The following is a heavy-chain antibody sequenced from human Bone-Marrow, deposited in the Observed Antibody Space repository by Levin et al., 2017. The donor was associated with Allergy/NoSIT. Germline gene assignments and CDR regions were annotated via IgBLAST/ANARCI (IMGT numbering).Heavy chain of an antibody. V-gene: IGHV3-21*01. Sequence: GGSLRLSCAASGFTFSSYSMNWVRQAPGKGLEWVSSISSSSSYIYYADSVKGRFTISRDNAKNSLYLQMNSLRAEDTAVYYCARVRVVVINRDEEGEDYWGQGTLVTVSS. CDR2: ISSSSSYI. D-gene: IGHD3-22*01. CDR1: GFTFSSYS. J-gene: IGHJ4*02. CDR3: ARVRVVVINRDEEGEDY.